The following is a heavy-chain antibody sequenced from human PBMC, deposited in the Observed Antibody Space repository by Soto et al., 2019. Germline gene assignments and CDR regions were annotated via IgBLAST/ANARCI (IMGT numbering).Heavy chain of an antibody. V-gene: IGHV1-69*01. CDR3: ARDQVSVAGTLGVGY. Sequence: QVQLVQSGAEVKKPGSSVKVSCKASGGTFSSYAISWVRQAPGQGLEWMGGIIPIFGTVNYAQKSQGRVTITADESTSTAYMELSSLRSEDTAVYYCARDQVSVAGTLGVGYWGQGTLVTVSS. J-gene: IGHJ4*02. CDR2: IIPIFGTV. CDR1: GGTFSSYA. D-gene: IGHD6-19*01.